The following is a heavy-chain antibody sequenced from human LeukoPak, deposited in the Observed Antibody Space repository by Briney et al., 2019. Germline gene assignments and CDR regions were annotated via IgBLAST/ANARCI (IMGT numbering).Heavy chain of an antibody. D-gene: IGHD6-19*01. CDR2: ITGRSDKT. CDR3: AKGGWLDD. V-gene: IGHV3-23*01. J-gene: IGHJ4*02. Sequence: RAGGSLRLSCAASGFNFNKYDMTWARQSPGKGLEWVSTITGRSDKTYYTDSVKGRFVTSRDNSKDTLYLQMNSLRAEDTALYYCAKGGWLDDLGQGALVTVSS. CDR1: GFNFNKYD.